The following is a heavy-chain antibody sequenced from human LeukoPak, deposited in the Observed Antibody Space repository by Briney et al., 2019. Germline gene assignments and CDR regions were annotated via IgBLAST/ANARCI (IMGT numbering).Heavy chain of an antibody. D-gene: IGHD5/OR15-5a*01. CDR1: GFTFSSYA. V-gene: IGHV3-23*01. Sequence: PGGSLRFSCAAFGFTFSSYAMSWVRQAPGKGLEWVSGINGNGGSTYYADSVKGRFTISRDNSKNTLYLEMNSLRAEDTAVYYCAKALNPYRVFNGFDYWGQGTMVPVSS. CDR3: AKALNPYRVFNGFDY. J-gene: IGHJ4*02. CDR2: INGNGGST.